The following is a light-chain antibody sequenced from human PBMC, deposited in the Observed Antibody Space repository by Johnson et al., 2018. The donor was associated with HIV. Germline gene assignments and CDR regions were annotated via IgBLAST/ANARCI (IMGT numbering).Light chain of an antibody. Sequence: TQPPSVSAAPGQKVTISCSGSSSNIGNNYVSWYQQLPGTAPKLLIYDNNKRPSGIPDRFSGSKSGTSATLGITGLQTGDEADYYCGTWDSSLSAGPYVFVTGTKVTVL. CDR3: GTWDSSLSAGPYV. CDR2: DNN. V-gene: IGLV1-51*01. CDR1: SSNIGNNY. J-gene: IGLJ1*01.